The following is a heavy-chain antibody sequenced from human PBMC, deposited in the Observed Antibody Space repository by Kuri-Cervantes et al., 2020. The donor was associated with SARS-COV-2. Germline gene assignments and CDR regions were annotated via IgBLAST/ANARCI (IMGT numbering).Heavy chain of an antibody. CDR1: GFTFSAYT. CDR3: GRHNFYESPAYSPFDY. Sequence: GGSLRLSCVASGFTFSAYTLNWVRQAPGKGLEWLAASSASGVDTNHADSVKGRFTISRDNSKNTLYLQMNSLRAEDTALYYCGRHNFYESPAYSPFDYWGQGALVTVSS. CDR2: SSASGVDT. J-gene: IGHJ4*02. V-gene: IGHV3-23*01. D-gene: IGHD3-22*01.